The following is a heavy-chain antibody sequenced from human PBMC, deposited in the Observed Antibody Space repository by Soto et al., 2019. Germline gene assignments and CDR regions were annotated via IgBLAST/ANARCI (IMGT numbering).Heavy chain of an antibody. CDR2: ISYDGNNK. CDR3: ARVPIAARSVYDY. Sequence: PGGSLRLSCAASGFTFSSYGMHWVRQAPGKGLEWVAVISYDGNNKYYADSVKGRFTISRDNSKNTLYLQMNSLRAEDTAVYYCARVPIAARSVYDYWGQGTLVTVSS. D-gene: IGHD6-6*01. J-gene: IGHJ4*02. V-gene: IGHV3-30*03. CDR1: GFTFSSYG.